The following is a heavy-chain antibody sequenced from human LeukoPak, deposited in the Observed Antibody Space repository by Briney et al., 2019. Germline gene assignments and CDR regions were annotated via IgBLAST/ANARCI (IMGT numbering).Heavy chain of an antibody. CDR3: ARDLDYDNLFDY. CDR1: GFTFSSYS. V-gene: IGHV3-21*01. CDR2: ISSSSSYI. J-gene: IGHJ4*02. D-gene: IGHD3-22*01. Sequence: GGSLRLSCAASGFTFSSYSMNWVRQVPGKGLEWVSSISSSSSYIYYADSVKGRFTISRDNAKNSLYLQMNSLRAEDTAVYYCARDLDYDNLFDYWGQGTLVTVSS.